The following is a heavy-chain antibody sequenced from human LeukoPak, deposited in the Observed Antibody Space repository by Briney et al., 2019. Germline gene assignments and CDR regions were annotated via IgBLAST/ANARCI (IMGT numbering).Heavy chain of an antibody. D-gene: IGHD3-3*01. CDR1: GYTFTSYG. V-gene: IGHV1-69*05. CDR2: IIPIFGTA. CDR3: ARGILEWPRDLYYFDY. Sequence: SVKVSCKASGYTFTSYGISWVRQAPGQGLEWMGGIIPIFGTANYAQKFQGRVTITTDESTSTAYMELSSLRSEDTAVYYCARGILEWPRDLYYFDYWGQGTLVTVSS. J-gene: IGHJ4*02.